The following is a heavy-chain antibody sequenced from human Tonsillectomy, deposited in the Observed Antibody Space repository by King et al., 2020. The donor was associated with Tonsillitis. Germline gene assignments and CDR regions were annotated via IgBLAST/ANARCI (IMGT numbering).Heavy chain of an antibody. Sequence: VQLQESGPGLVKSSETLSLTCTVSGGSISSYYWSWIRPTPGKGLEWVGFIYHSGGSKYNPSLKSRVTISPDTSKNQFSLNLTSVTAADTAVYYCARELGHYGDYPYFDSWGQGILVTVSS. CDR2: IYHSGGS. D-gene: IGHD4-17*01. J-gene: IGHJ4*02. CDR1: GGSISSYY. V-gene: IGHV4-59*01. CDR3: ARELGHYGDYPYFDS.